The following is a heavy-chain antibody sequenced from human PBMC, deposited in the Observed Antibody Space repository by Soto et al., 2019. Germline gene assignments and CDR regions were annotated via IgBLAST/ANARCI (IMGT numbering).Heavy chain of an antibody. V-gene: IGHV3-30*18. CDR1: GFTFNTYG. CDR3: TNWNYPQSD. Sequence: QVQLVESGGGVVQPGESLRLSCAASGFTFNTYGMYWVRQAPGKGLEWVAVISKDGDIKFYADSMKGRFTISRDNSKNTLYLQVNSLRPEDTAVYYCTNWNYPQSDWGQGTRVTVSS. D-gene: IGHD1-7*01. CDR2: ISKDGDIK. J-gene: IGHJ4*02.